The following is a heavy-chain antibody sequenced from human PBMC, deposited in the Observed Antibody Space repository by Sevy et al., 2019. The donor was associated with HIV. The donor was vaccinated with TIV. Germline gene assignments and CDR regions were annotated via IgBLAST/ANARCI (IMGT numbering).Heavy chain of an antibody. CDR2: IQYDGNDK. J-gene: IGHJ4*02. Sequence: GGSLRLSCEASGFIFNHYGMHWVRQAPGKGLEWVAFIQYDGNDKYYANSMKGRFTISRDSSKNTLYLDMSGLKTEDTAIYYCAKNPAAAGAGGFDYWGQGTLVTVSS. CDR1: GFIFNHYG. V-gene: IGHV3-30*02. CDR3: AKNPAAAGAGGFDY. D-gene: IGHD6-13*01.